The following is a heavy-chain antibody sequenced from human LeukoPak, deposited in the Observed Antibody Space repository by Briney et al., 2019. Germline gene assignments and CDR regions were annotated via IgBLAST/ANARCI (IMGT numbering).Heavy chain of an antibody. J-gene: IGHJ1*01. CDR3: ARDLTTSSTAYFHH. CDR2: ISSSSRYT. CDR1: GFTFSSYS. D-gene: IGHD3-22*01. Sequence: GGSLRLSCTASGFTFSSYSMNWVRQAPGKGLEWVSSISSSSRYTYYADSVKGRFTISRDNGKNSLYLQMNSLRAEDTAVYYCARDLTTSSTAYFHHWGQGTLVTVSS. V-gene: IGHV3-21*01.